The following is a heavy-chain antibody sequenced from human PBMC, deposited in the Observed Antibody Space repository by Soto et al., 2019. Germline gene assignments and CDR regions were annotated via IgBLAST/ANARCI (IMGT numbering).Heavy chain of an antibody. D-gene: IGHD3-3*01. V-gene: IGHV4-31*03. CDR1: GGSIISGGYY. CDR2: IYYSGST. J-gene: IGHJ4*02. Sequence: SETLSLTCTFSGGSIISGGYYWSWIRQHPGKGLEWIGYIYYSGSTYYNPSLKSRVTISVDTSKNQFSLKLSSVTAADTAVYYCARKSEVEWLPHFDYWGQGTLVTVSS. CDR3: ARKSEVEWLPHFDY.